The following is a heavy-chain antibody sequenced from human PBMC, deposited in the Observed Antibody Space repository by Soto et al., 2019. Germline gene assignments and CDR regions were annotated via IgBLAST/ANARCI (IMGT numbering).Heavy chain of an antibody. D-gene: IGHD6-13*01. V-gene: IGHV4-34*01. J-gene: IGHJ5*02. CDR2: INHSGST. CDR3: ARLPVAAAGRYNWFDP. Sequence: SETLSLTCAVYGWSFSGYYWSWIRQPPGKGLEWIGEINHSGSTNYNPSLKSRVTISVDTSKNQFSLKLSSVTAADTAVYYCARLPVAAAGRYNWFDPWGQGTLVTVSS. CDR1: GWSFSGYY.